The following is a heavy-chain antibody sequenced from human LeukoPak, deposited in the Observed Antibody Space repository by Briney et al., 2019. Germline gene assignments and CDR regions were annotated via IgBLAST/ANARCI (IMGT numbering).Heavy chain of an antibody. D-gene: IGHD3-10*01. V-gene: IGHV4-31*03. CDR2: IYYSGST. J-gene: IGHJ4*02. CDR1: GGSISRGGYY. Sequence: SQTLSLTCTVSGGSISRGGYYWSWIRQHPGKGLEWIGYIYYSGSTYYNPSLKSRVTISVDTSKNQFSLKLSSVTAADTAVYYCARGTMVRGVTRVNFDYWGQGTLVTVSS. CDR3: ARGTMVRGVTRVNFDY.